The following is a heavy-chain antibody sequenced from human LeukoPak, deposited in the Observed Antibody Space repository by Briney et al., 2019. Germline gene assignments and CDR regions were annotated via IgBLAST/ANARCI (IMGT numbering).Heavy chain of an antibody. CDR3: ARAGPDPRRRKDGYSPYNYYGMDV. V-gene: IGHV4-59*08. CDR1: GGSISSYY. CDR2: IYYSGST. J-gene: IGHJ6*02. Sequence: PSETLSLTCTVSGGSISSYYWSWIRQPPGKGLEWIGYIYYSGSTNYNPSLKSRVTISVDTSKNQFSLKLSSVTVADTAVYYCARAGPDPRRRKDGYSPYNYYGMDVWGQGTTVTVSS. D-gene: IGHD5-24*01.